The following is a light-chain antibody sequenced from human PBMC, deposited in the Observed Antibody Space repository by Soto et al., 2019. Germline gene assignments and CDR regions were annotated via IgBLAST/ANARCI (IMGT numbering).Light chain of an antibody. V-gene: IGKV3-20*01. CDR1: QSVSSSY. J-gene: IGKJ2*01. CDR2: GAS. Sequence: EIVLTQSPGTLSLSPGERATLSCRASQSVSSSYLACYQQKPGQAPRLLIYGASSRATGIPERICGSGSGTEFTLTISRLEPEDFAVYYCQQYGSSPETFGQGTKLEIK. CDR3: QQYGSSPET.